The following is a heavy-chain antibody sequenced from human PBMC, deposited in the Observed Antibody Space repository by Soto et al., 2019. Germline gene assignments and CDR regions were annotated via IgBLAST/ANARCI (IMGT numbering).Heavy chain of an antibody. CDR3: ARDPTKGNWNYALAEWFDP. CDR1: GYTFTSCG. CDR2: ISAYNGNT. Sequence: ASVKVSCKASGYTFTSCGISWVRQAPGQGLEWMGWISAYNGNTNYAQKLQGRVTMTTDTSTSTAYMELRSLRSDDTAVYYCARDPTKGNWNYALAEWFDPWGQGTLVTVSS. J-gene: IGHJ5*02. D-gene: IGHD1-7*01. V-gene: IGHV1-18*01.